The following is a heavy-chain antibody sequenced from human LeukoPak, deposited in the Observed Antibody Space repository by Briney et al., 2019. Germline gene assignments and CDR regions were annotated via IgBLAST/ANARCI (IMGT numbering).Heavy chain of an antibody. J-gene: IGHJ4*02. CDR1: GYSISSGYY. CDR3: ARDLVYYDFWSGYYTLDY. Sequence: SETLSLTCTVSGYSISSGYYWGWIRQPPGKGLEWIGSIYHSGSTNYNPSLKSRVTISVDTSKNQFSLKLSSVTAADTAVYYCARDLVYYDFWSGYYTLDYWGQGTLVTVSS. V-gene: IGHV4-38-2*02. CDR2: IYHSGST. D-gene: IGHD3-3*01.